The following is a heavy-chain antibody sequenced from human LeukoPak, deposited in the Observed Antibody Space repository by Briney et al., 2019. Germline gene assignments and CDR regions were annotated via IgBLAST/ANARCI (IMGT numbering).Heavy chain of an antibody. J-gene: IGHJ4*02. D-gene: IGHD6-6*01. CDR2: ISSSSSYI. V-gene: IGHV3-21*01. Sequence: GGSLRLSCAASGFTFSSYSMNWVRQAPGKGLEWVSSISSSSSYIYYADSVKGRFTISRDNAKNSLYLQMNSLRAEDTAVYYCARSSAAQPAFGYWGQGTLVTVS. CDR1: GFTFSSYS. CDR3: ARSSAAQPAFGY.